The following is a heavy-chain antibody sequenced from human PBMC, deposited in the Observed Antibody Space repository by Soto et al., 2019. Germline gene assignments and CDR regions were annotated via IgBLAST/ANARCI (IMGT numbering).Heavy chain of an antibody. CDR2: IYSDGFT. Sequence: GGSLRLSCAASGFTVSSKYMSWVRQTPGKGLEWVSVIYSDGFTYYADSVKGRSTISRDNSKNTLYLQMNSLRAEDTAVYYCASSFSQGVEANAFDYWGRGTLVTVSS. V-gene: IGHV3-66*01. CDR3: ASSFSQGVEANAFDY. CDR1: GFTVSSKY. D-gene: IGHD1-26*01. J-gene: IGHJ4*02.